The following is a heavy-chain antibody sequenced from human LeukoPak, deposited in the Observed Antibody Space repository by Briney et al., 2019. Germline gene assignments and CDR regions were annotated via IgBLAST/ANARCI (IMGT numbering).Heavy chain of an antibody. CDR2: IYTSGNT. J-gene: IGHJ4*02. CDR3: ATCSGGSCY. CDR1: DGSINNYY. D-gene: IGHD2-15*01. Sequence: SETLSLTCSVSDGSINNYYWSWIRQPAGKGLEWIGRIYTSGNTNYSPSFKSRVTMSVDMSKNQFSLKLSSVTAADTAVYYCATCSGGSCYWGQGTLVTVSS. V-gene: IGHV4-4*07.